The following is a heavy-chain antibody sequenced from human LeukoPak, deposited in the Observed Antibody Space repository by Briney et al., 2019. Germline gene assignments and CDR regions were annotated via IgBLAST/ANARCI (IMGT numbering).Heavy chain of an antibody. CDR3: ARGMKYSSGWLGRGSWFDP. J-gene: IGHJ5*02. CDR1: GGSFSGYY. D-gene: IGHD6-19*01. CDR2: INHSGST. Sequence: PSETLSLTCAVYGGSFSGYYWSWIRQPPGKGLEWIGEINHSGSTNYNPSLKSRVTISVDMSKNQFSLKLSSVTAADTAVYYCARGMKYSSGWLGRGSWFDPWGQGTLVTVSS. V-gene: IGHV4-34*01.